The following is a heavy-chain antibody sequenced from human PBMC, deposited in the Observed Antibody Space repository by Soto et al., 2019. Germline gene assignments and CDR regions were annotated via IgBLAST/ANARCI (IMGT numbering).Heavy chain of an antibody. V-gene: IGHV3-48*01. CDR3: ARAGDYDFWSGYYTGYYYYYMDV. Sequence: EVQLVESGGGLVQPGGSLRLSCAASGFTFSSYSMNWVRQAPGKGLEWVSYISSSSSTIYYADSVKGRFTISRDNAKNSLYLQMNSLRAEDTAVYYCARAGDYDFWSGYYTGYYYYYMDVWGKGTTVTVSS. J-gene: IGHJ6*03. CDR2: ISSSSSTI. D-gene: IGHD3-3*01. CDR1: GFTFSSYS.